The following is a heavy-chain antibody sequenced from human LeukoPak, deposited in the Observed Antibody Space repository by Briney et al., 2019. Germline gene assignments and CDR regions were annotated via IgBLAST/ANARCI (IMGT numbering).Heavy chain of an antibody. Sequence: SETLSLTCAVYGGSFNTYYWSWIRQPPGKGLEWIGEIYHSGSTNYNPSLKSRVTISVDKSKNQFSLKLSSVTAADTAVYYCARSYYYDSSGGQQFDYWGQGTLVTVSS. CDR2: IYHSGST. CDR3: ARSYYYDSSGGQQFDY. J-gene: IGHJ4*02. D-gene: IGHD3-22*01. CDR1: GGSFNTYY. V-gene: IGHV4-34*01.